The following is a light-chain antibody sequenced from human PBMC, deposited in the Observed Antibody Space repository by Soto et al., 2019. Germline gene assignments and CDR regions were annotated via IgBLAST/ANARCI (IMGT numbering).Light chain of an antibody. CDR1: SRDVGGPNY. V-gene: IGLV2-14*01. J-gene: IGLJ1*01. CDR2: EVS. CDR3: SSYTSSNTLEV. Sequence: QSVLIQPASVSGSPGQSITISCTGTSRDVGGPNYVSWYQHHPHRAPKLLIYEVSYRPSGVSSRFSGSKSGNTASLTISGLQGGGEGGYYCSSYTSSNTLEVFGVGTKVTV.